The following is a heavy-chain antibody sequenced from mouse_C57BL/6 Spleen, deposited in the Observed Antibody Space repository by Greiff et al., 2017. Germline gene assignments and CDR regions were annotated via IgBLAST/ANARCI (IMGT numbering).Heavy chain of an antibody. Sequence: EVQVVESGGGLVQPKGSLKLSCAASGFSFNTYAMNWVRQAPGKGLEWVARIRSKSNNYATYYADSVKDRFTISRDDSESMLYLQMNNLKTEDTAMYYCVRGLDWDHYFDYWGQGTTLTVSS. CDR2: IRSKSNNYAT. V-gene: IGHV10-1*01. D-gene: IGHD4-1*01. CDR1: GFSFNTYA. CDR3: VRGLDWDHYFDY. J-gene: IGHJ2*01.